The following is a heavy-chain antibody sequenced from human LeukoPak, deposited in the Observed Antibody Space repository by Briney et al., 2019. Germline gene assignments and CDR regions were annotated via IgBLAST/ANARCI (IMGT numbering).Heavy chain of an antibody. V-gene: IGHV5-51*01. D-gene: IGHD1-26*01. Sequence: GESLKISCKGSGYTFTSYWIGWVRQMPGKGLEWMGIIHPGDSDTRYSPSFQGQVTISADKSISTAYLQWSSLKASDSAIYYCARKQVGSTYYFDDWGQGTLVTVSS. CDR3: ARKQVGSTYYFDD. CDR1: GYTFTSYW. J-gene: IGHJ4*02. CDR2: IHPGDSDT.